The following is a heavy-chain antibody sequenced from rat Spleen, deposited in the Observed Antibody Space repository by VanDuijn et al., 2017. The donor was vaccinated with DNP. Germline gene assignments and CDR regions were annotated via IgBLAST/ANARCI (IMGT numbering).Heavy chain of an antibody. CDR1: GFIFSNYY. CDR3: ARRGYGGRGFFDY. CDR2: ISSGGDNT. J-gene: IGHJ2*01. D-gene: IGHD1-11*01. Sequence: EVQLVESGGGLVQPGRSLKLSCSASGFIFSNYYMAWVRQAPTKGLEWVASISSGGDNTHYRDSVKGRFTISRDNAKSTLNLQMDSLRSEDTATYYCARRGYGGRGFFDYWGQGVMVTVSS. V-gene: IGHV5S23*01.